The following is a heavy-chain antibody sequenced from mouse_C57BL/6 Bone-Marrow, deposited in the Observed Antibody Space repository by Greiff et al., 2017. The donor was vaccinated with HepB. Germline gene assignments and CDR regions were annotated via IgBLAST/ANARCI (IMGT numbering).Heavy chain of an antibody. Sequence: VQLQQPGAELVMPGASVKLSCKASGYTFTSYWMHWVKQRPGQGLEWIGEIDPSDSYTNYNQKFKGKSTLTVDKSSSTAYMQLSSLTSEDSAVYYCATVGIYYDNNDAAYYAMDYWDRGTSVTVTS. CDR3: ATVGIYYDNNDAAYYAMDY. D-gene: IGHD2-1*01. J-gene: IGHJ4*01. CDR1: GYTFTSYW. V-gene: IGHV1-69*01. CDR2: IDPSDSYT.